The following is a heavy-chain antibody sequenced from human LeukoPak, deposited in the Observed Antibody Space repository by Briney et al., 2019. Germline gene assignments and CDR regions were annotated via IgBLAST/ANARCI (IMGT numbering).Heavy chain of an antibody. CDR3: ARGGVYGSGSIDAFDI. J-gene: IGHJ3*02. D-gene: IGHD3-10*01. Sequence: ASVKASCKASGYTFTGYYMHWVRQAPGQGLEWMGWINPNSGGTNYAQKFQGRVTMTRDTSISTAYMELSRLRSDDTAVYYCARGGVYGSGSIDAFDIWGQGTMVTVSS. V-gene: IGHV1-2*02. CDR1: GYTFTGYY. CDR2: INPNSGGT.